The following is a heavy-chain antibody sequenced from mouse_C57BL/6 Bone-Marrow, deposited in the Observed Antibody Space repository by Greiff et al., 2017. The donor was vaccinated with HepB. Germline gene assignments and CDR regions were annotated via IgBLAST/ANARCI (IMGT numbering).Heavy chain of an antibody. Sequence: EVQGVESGPVLVKPGASVKMSCKASGYTFTDYYMNWVKQSHGKSLEWIGVINPYNGGTSYNQKFKGKATLTVDKSSSTAYMELNSLTSEDSAVYYCAREWDDWGQGTTLTVSS. V-gene: IGHV1-19*01. CDR1: GYTFTDYY. J-gene: IGHJ2*01. CDR2: INPYNGGT. CDR3: AREWDD. D-gene: IGHD1-3*01.